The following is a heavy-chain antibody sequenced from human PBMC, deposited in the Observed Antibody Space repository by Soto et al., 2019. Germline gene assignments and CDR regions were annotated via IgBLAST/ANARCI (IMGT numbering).Heavy chain of an antibody. J-gene: IGHJ5*02. CDR2: IYFTGST. CDR1: GGAVSSGTYY. V-gene: IGHV4-61*01. Sequence: SETLSLTCTVSGGAVSSGTYYWSWIRQPPGKGLEWIGHIYFTGSTNYNPSLKSRVTMSLDTSRNQFSLKLSSVTAADTAVYYCTRGSPRVQWFDPWGLGTLVTVSS. CDR3: TRGSPRVQWFDP.